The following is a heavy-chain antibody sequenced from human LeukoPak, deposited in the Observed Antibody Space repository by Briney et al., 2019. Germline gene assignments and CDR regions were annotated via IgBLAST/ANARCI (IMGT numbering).Heavy chain of an antibody. V-gene: IGHV3-74*01. Sequence: GGSLRLSCAASGFTFSSYWMHWVRQAPGKGLVWVSRINTDGSSTSYADSVKGRFTISRDNAKNSLYLQMNSLRAEDTAVYYCARFAEDWNYGVLDYWGQGTLVTVSS. CDR1: GFTFSSYW. J-gene: IGHJ4*02. D-gene: IGHD1-7*01. CDR2: INTDGSST. CDR3: ARFAEDWNYGVLDY.